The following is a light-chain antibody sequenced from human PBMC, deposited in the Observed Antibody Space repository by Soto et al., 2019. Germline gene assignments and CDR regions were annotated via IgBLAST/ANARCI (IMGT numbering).Light chain of an antibody. Sequence: EIVMTQSPATVSVSPGERATLSCWASQSVSSNLAWYQQRPGQAPRPLIYGASTRATGIPARFSGSGSGTEFTLTISSLQSEEFAVYYCQQYNNWPRTFGQGTKVEIK. V-gene: IGKV3-15*01. CDR1: QSVSSN. J-gene: IGKJ1*01. CDR3: QQYNNWPRT. CDR2: GAS.